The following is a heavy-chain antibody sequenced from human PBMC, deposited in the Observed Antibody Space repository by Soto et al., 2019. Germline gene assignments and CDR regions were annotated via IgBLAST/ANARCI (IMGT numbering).Heavy chain of an antibody. J-gene: IGHJ4*01. CDR1: GFTLRTYT. Sequence: GGSLRLSCAASGFTLRTYTMNWVRQAPGKGLEWVSSISISSSDRYYADSVRGRFTISRDNAKNSLYLQMNSLRADDTAVYCCLRGMNPLFGGQGTLVTVSS. V-gene: IGHV3-21*06. CDR3: LRGMNPLF. CDR2: ISISSSDR.